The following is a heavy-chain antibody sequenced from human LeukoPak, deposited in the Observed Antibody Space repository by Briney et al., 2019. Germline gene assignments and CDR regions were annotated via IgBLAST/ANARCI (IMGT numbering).Heavy chain of an antibody. D-gene: IGHD1-26*01. J-gene: IGHJ5*02. CDR3: ARGVGSGSYYFDP. CDR2: IYHSGST. CDR1: GGSIRTYY. V-gene: IGHV4-59*01. Sequence: SETLSLTCTVSGGSIRTYYWSWIRQPPGKGLEWIGYIYHSGSTNFNASLKSRVTISVDTSRNQFSLKVSFVTAADTAVYYCARGVGSGSYYFDPWGQGTLVTVSS.